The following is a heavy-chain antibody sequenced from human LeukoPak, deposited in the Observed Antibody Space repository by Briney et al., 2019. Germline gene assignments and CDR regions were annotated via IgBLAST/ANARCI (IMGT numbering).Heavy chain of an antibody. CDR3: ASDRFSSDDF. J-gene: IGHJ4*02. CDR2: IKQGGSQK. Sequence: GGSLRLSCVASGFSFSNYWMSWVRQAPGKGLEWVANIKQGGSQKNYVDSVKGRFTISRDNAKNSLYLQMNSLRAEDTAVYYCASDRFSSDDFWGQGTLVAVSS. V-gene: IGHV3-7*01. D-gene: IGHD6-19*01. CDR1: GFSFSNYW.